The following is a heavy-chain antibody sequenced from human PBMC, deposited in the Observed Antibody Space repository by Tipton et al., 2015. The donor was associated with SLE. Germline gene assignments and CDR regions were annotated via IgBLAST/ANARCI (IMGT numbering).Heavy chain of an antibody. Sequence: LRLSCAASGFTFSHYAIHWVRQAPGKGLEWIGYIYYSGSTNYNPSLKSRLTLSLDTSEKQFSLKLSSVTAADTAVYYCARGSRDSIYYYYYMDVWGKGTTVTVSS. D-gene: IGHD2-15*01. CDR3: ARGSRDSIYYYYYMDV. V-gene: IGHV4-59*12. J-gene: IGHJ6*03. CDR2: IYYSGST. CDR1: GFTFSHYA.